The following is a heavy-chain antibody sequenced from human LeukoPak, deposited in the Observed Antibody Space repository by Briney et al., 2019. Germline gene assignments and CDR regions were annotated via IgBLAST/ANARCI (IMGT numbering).Heavy chain of an antibody. V-gene: IGHV1-3*01. Sequence: ASVTVSCKASGYTFTIYAMHWVRQAPGQRLEWMGWINAGNGNTKYSQKFQGRVTITRDTSASTAYMELSSLRSEDTAVYYCARDLYGDDAFDIWGQGTMVTVSS. D-gene: IGHD2/OR15-2a*01. CDR2: INAGNGNT. CDR1: GYTFTIYA. J-gene: IGHJ3*02. CDR3: ARDLYGDDAFDI.